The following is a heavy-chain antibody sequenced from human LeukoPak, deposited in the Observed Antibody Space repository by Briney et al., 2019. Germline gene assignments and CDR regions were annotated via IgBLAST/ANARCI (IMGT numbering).Heavy chain of an antibody. CDR2: MYYSGST. Sequence: SDTPSLTCSVSGGSISSDSFYWGWIRQPPGKGLEWIGSMYYSGSTYYNPSLKSRVTISVDTSKNQFSLKLSSVTAADTAVYYCARWTKNYFDYWGQGTLVTVSS. CDR1: GGSISSDSFY. V-gene: IGHV4-39*01. J-gene: IGHJ4*02. CDR3: ARWTKNYFDY. D-gene: IGHD3/OR15-3a*01.